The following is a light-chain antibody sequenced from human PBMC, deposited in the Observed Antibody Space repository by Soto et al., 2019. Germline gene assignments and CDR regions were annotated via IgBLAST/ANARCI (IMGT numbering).Light chain of an antibody. CDR2: SNN. CDR3: CSYAGNTTFK. CDR1: SSNIGAGYD. J-gene: IGLJ2*01. Sequence: QSVLTQPPSVSGAPGQRVTISCTGSSSNIGAGYDVHWYQQLPRTAPKLLIYSNNNRPSGVPDRFSGSRSGTSASLAITGLQPEDEADYHCCSYAGNTTFKFGGGTKLTVL. V-gene: IGLV1-40*01.